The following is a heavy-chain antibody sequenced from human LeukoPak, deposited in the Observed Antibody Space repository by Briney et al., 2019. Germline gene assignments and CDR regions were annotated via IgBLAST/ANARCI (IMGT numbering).Heavy chain of an antibody. J-gene: IGHJ4*02. Sequence: PSETLSLTCTVSGGSISSSSYYWGWIRQPPGKGLEWIGSIYYSGSTYYSPSLKSRVTISVDTSKNQFSLKLSSVTAADTAVYYCASALLDSSGWYPFYYFDYWGQGTLVTVSS. CDR2: IYYSGST. D-gene: IGHD6-19*01. CDR1: GGSISSSSYY. CDR3: ASALLDSSGWYPFYYFDY. V-gene: IGHV4-39*07.